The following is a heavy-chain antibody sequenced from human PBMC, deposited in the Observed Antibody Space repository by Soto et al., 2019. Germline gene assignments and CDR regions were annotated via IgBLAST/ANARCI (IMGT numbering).Heavy chain of an antibody. D-gene: IGHD2-8*02. CDR1: GFSFSSYG. V-gene: IGHV3-30*18. Sequence: SLKLSCVASGFSFSSYGMHWVRTAPGKGLECVAVISYDGSDTYYADSVRGRFIISRDNSRNTLYLQLNILGAEDTAVYYCAKDPADCTRGDCSFYFHHWPRGALVTVSS. J-gene: IGHJ4*02. CDR2: ISYDGSDT. CDR3: AKDPADCTRGDCSFYFHH.